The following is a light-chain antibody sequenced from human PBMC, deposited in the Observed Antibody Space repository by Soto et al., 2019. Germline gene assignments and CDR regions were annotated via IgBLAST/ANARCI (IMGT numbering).Light chain of an antibody. CDR2: GAS. CDR3: QEYNYWHPIA. J-gene: IGKJ4*01. Sequence: IVMTDAPGTLSVSAGERATLSCRASQNIGNKVGWYQQKPGQAPRLLIYGASTRATGIPVRFSGSGSGTEFPLTITSLQSEDSAVYFCQEYNYWHPIAVGGGTKVDIK. CDR1: QNIGNK. V-gene: IGKV3-15*01.